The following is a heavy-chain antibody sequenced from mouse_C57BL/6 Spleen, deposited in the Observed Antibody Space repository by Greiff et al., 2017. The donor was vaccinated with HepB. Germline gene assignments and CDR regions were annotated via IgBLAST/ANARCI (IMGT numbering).Heavy chain of an antibody. Sequence: QVQLQESGAELMKPGASVKLSCKAPGYTFTGYWIVWVKQSPGHGLELIGEILLGSGSTNYNEKCKGKATFTADTSSNTAYMQLSSLTTEDSAIYYGARLAEGYDGDWGQGTTLKVAS. CDR3: ARLAEGYDGD. D-gene: IGHD2-2*01. CDR1: GYTFTGYW. V-gene: IGHV1-9*01. CDR2: ILLGSGST. J-gene: IGHJ2*01.